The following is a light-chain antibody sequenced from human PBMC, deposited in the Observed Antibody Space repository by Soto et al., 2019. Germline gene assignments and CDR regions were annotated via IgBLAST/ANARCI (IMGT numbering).Light chain of an antibody. CDR3: QQYTSWPPLT. CDR1: QSISDN. Sequence: DIVMTQSPAILSVSLGERPTLSCLASQSISDNLAWYQQRSGQAPRRLIYGASTRATGVPARFSGSGSGTEFSLTISSLQSDDFAIFYCQQYTSWPPLTFGGGTKVE. CDR2: GAS. J-gene: IGKJ4*01. V-gene: IGKV3-15*01.